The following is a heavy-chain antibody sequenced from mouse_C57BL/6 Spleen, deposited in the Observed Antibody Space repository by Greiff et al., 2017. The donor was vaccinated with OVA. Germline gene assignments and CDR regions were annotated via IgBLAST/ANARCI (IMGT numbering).Heavy chain of an antibody. CDR3: ARRYDGYYAMDY. J-gene: IGHJ4*01. Sequence: EVHLVESGGGLVQPGGSLKLSCAASGFTFSDYGMAWVRQAPRKGPEWVAFISNLAYSIYYADTVTGRFTISRENAKNTLYLEMSSLRSEDTAMYYCARRYDGYYAMDYWGQGTSVTVSS. V-gene: IGHV5-15*01. D-gene: IGHD2-3*01. CDR1: GFTFSDYG. CDR2: ISNLAYSI.